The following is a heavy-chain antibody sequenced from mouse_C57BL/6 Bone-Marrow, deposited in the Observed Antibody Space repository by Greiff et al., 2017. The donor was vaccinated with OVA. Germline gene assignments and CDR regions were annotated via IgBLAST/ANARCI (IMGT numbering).Heavy chain of an antibody. V-gene: IGHV5-12*01. CDR1: GFTFSDYY. D-gene: IGHD2-5*01. CDR3: ASHYSNYVWFAY. Sequence: EVQLVESGGGLVQPGGSLKLSCAASGFTFSDYYMYWVRQTPEKRLEWVAYISNGGGSTYYPDTVKGRFTISRDNAKNTLYLQMSRLKSEDTAMYYCASHYSNYVWFAYWGQGTLVTVSA. J-gene: IGHJ3*01. CDR2: ISNGGGST.